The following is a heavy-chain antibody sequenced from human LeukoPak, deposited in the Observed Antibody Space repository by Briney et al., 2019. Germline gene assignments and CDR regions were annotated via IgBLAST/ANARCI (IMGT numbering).Heavy chain of an antibody. D-gene: IGHD3-16*01. CDR1: GGTFSSYA. Sequence: ASVKVSCKASGGTFSSYAISWVRQAPGQGLEWMGYINPNSGGTKYAQNFQGRVTMTRDTSINTHYMELSGLTSDDTAVYYCARRADRGMNGNRPWFDPWGQGTLVTVSS. CDR2: INPNSGGT. J-gene: IGHJ5*02. V-gene: IGHV1-2*02. CDR3: ARRADRGMNGNRPWFDP.